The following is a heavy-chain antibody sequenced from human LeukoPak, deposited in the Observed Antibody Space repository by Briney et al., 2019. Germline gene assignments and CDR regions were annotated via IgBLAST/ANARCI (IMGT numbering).Heavy chain of an antibody. J-gene: IGHJ4*02. CDR1: GGSISSSGYS. CDR2: IYHSGST. CDR3: AREVISGYYFDY. Sequence: SETLSLTCAVSGGSISSSGYSWSWIRQPPGKGLEWIGYIYHSGSTYYNPSLKSRVTISVDRSKNQFSLKLSSVTAADTAVYYCAREVISGYYFDYWGQGTLVTVSS. D-gene: IGHD3-22*01. V-gene: IGHV4-30-2*01.